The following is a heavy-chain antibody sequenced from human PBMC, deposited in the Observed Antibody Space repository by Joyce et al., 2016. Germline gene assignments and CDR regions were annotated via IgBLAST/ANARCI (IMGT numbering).Heavy chain of an antibody. CDR2: ISPIYATM. D-gene: IGHD1-14*01. J-gene: IGHJ6*02. Sequence: QVQLVQSGPEVTKPGSSVKVSCKASGGTFSGYAISWVRQAPGQGLEWMGGISPIYATMYYSQEFQGRVTISADESTSTTYMELSGLRSEDTAVYFCASQPPKYYAMDVWGQGTTVTVSS. CDR3: ASQPPKYYAMDV. V-gene: IGHV1-69*01. CDR1: GGTFSGYA.